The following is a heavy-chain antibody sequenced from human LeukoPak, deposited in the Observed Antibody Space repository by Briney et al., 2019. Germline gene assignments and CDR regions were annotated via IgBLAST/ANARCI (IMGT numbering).Heavy chain of an antibody. D-gene: IGHD2-2*01. CDR1: GGSISSGGYY. CDR2: IYYSGST. Sequence: SETLSLTCTVSGGSISSGGYYWSWIRQHPGKGLEWIGYIYYSGSTYYNPSLKSRVTISVDTSKNQFSLKLSSVTAADTAVYYCARGTVDIVVLPAAQAYWFDPWGQGTLVTVSS. CDR3: ARGTVDIVVLPAAQAYWFDP. J-gene: IGHJ5*02. V-gene: IGHV4-31*03.